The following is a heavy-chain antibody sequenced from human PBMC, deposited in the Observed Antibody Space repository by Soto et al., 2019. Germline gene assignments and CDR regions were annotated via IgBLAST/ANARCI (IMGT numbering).Heavy chain of an antibody. V-gene: IGHV4-34*01. CDR1: GGPFSGYY. CDR2: INQSGST. D-gene: IGHD3-10*01. CDR3: ARRETMVRGAPLFRRRSSNDGFDI. J-gene: IGHJ3*02. Sequence: QVQLQQWGAGLLKPSETLSLTCAVYGGPFSGYYWTWIRQPPGKGLEWIGEINQSGSTNYNPSLKSRVTIPQDTSKNQFSLKLRSVTAADTAVYYCARRETMVRGAPLFRRRSSNDGFDIWGQGTMVTVSS.